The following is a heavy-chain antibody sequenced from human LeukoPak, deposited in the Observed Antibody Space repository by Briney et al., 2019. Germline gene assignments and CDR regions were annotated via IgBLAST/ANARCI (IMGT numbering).Heavy chain of an antibody. J-gene: IGHJ4*02. CDR3: ARGPVVVPAAPYYFDY. Sequence: SETLSLTCTVPGGSISSYYWSWIRQPPGKGLEWIGYIYYSGSTNYNPSLKSRVTISVDTSKNQFSLKLSSVTAADTAVYYCARGPVVVPAAPYYFDYWGQGTLVTVSS. CDR1: GGSISSYY. CDR2: IYYSGST. V-gene: IGHV4-59*01. D-gene: IGHD2-2*01.